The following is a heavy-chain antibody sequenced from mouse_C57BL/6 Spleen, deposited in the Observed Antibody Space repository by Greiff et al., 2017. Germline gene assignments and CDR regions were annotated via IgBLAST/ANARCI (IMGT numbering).Heavy chain of an antibody. CDR3: ARSWGSNYDDYAMDY. Sequence: VQLQQSGPELVKPGDSVKISCKASGYSFTGYFMNWVMQSHGKSLEWIGRINPYNGDTFYNQKFKGKATLTVDKSSSTAHMERRSLTSEDSAVYYCARSWGSNYDDYAMDYWGQGTSVTVSS. CDR2: INPYNGDT. CDR1: GYSFTGYF. D-gene: IGHD2-5*01. V-gene: IGHV1-20*01. J-gene: IGHJ4*01.